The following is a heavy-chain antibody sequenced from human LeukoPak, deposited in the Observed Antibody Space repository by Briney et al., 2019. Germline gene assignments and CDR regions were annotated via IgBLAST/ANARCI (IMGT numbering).Heavy chain of an antibody. J-gene: IGHJ4*02. V-gene: IGHV1-2*02. CDR2: INPNSGGT. D-gene: IGHD5-12*01. CDR3: ARLPGFGSGYDEDY. Sequence: ASVKVSCKASGYTFTSYDINWVRQAPGQGLEWMGWINPNSGGTNYAQRFQGRVTMTRDTSISTAYMELSRLRSDDTAVYYCARLPGFGSGYDEDYWGQGTLVTVSS. CDR1: GYTFTSYD.